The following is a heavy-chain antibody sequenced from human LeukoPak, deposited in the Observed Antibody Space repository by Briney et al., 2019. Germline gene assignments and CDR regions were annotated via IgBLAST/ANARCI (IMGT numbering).Heavy chain of an antibody. J-gene: IGHJ3*02. D-gene: IGHD1-26*01. V-gene: IGHV4-39*01. CDR1: GVSISSNNYY. CDR2: IYYSGST. Sequence: SETLSLTCTVSGVSISSNNYYWGWIRQPPGKGLEGNGSIYYSGSTYYNPSLKSRVTISVDTSKNQFSLKLRSVTAADTAVYYCAGHSYSGTYYSAFDIWGQGTMVTISS. CDR3: AGHSYSGTYYSAFDI.